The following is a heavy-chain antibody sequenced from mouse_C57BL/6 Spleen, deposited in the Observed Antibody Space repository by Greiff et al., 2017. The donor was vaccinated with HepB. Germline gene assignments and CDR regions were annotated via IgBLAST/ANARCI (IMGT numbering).Heavy chain of an antibody. D-gene: IGHD2-3*01. CDR3: ARWEDGDFDV. V-gene: IGHV1-55*01. J-gene: IGHJ1*03. CDR1: GYTFTSYW. Sequence: QVQLQQPGAELVKPGASVKMSCKASGYTFTSYWITWVKQRPGQGLEWIGDIYPGSSSTNYNEKFKSKATLTVDTSSSTAYMQLSSLTSEDSAVYSSARWEDGDFDVWGKGTTVTVSS. CDR2: IYPGSSST.